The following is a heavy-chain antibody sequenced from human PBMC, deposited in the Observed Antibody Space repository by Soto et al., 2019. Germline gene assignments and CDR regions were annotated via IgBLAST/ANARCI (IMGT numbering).Heavy chain of an antibody. V-gene: IGHV1-46*01. Sequence: QAQLVQSGAEGKKPGASVRVSCKTSGYPFTDYFIHWVRQAPGQGLEWMGIISLYHYSTSYAQKFQGRPTVPADTSTTTVYMDLSSLTSEDSAVYWCARELYSCGGDCPYYMDYWGQGTLVTVSS. CDR3: ARELYSCGGDCPYYMDY. D-gene: IGHD2-21*02. CDR1: GYPFTDYF. J-gene: IGHJ4*02. CDR2: ISLYHYST.